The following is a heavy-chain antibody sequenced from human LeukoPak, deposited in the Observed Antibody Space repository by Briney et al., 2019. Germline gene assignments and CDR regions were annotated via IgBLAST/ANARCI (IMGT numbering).Heavy chain of an antibody. CDR3: ARVPRGYTNGYPY. CDR1: GGSITSDSYY. V-gene: IGHV4-61*02. J-gene: IGHJ4*02. Sequence: PSETLSLTCTVSGGSITSDSYYWSWIRQPAGKGLEWIGRISTSGRTNYNPSLKSRVTMSVHTSDNQFSLKLSPVTAADTAVYYCARVPRGYTNGYPYWGQGTLVTVSS. D-gene: IGHD2-8*01. CDR2: ISTSGRT.